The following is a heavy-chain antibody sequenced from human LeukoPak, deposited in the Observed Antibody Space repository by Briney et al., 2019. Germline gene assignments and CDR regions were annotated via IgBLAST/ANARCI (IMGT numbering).Heavy chain of an antibody. D-gene: IGHD4-11*01. CDR2: IWFDGSDK. V-gene: IGHV3-33*06. CDR3: AKYSSSSNYYYGMDV. Sequence: GGSLRLSCAASGFTFSNYGMHWVRQAPGKGLEWVAVIWFDGSDKYYADSVKGRFTISRDNSKNTLYLQMNSLRAEDTAVYYCAKYSSSSNYYYGMDVWVQGRTVTV. J-gene: IGHJ6*01. CDR1: GFTFSNYG.